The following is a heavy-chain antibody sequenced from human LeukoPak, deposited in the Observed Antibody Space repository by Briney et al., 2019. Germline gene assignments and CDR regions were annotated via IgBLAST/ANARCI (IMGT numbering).Heavy chain of an antibody. CDR3: ARDRDTAMGIFDY. D-gene: IGHD5-18*01. V-gene: IGHV3-21*01. CDR1: GFTFSSSA. J-gene: IGHJ4*02. CDR2: ISSSSSYI. Sequence: GGSLRLSCAASGFTFSSSAMNWVRQAPGKGLEWVSSISSSSSYIYYADSVKGRFTISRDNAKNSLYLQMNSLRAEDTAVYYCARDRDTAMGIFDYWGQGTLVTVSS.